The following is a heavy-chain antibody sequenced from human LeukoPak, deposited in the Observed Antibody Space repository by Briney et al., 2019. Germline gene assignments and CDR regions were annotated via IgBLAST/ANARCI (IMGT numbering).Heavy chain of an antibody. CDR1: GYTFTSYD. V-gene: IGHV1-8*01. J-gene: IGHJ4*02. D-gene: IGHD5-12*01. CDR2: MNPNSGNT. Sequence: ASVTVSCKASGYTFTSYDINWVRQATGQGLEWMGWMNPNSGNTGYAQKFQGRVTMTRNTSISTAYMELSSLRSEDTAVYYCARGFELNKLGVATNFDYWGQGTLVTVSS. CDR3: ARGFELNKLGVATNFDY.